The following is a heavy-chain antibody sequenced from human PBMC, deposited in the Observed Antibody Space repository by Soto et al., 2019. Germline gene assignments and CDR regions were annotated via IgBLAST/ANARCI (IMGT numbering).Heavy chain of an antibody. J-gene: IGHJ5*02. D-gene: IGHD1-26*01. CDR3: ARNSGSYYRWFDP. CDR2: IYYSGST. Sequence: SETLSLTCTISGGSISGYDWSRIRQPPGKGLEWIGYIYYSGSTNYNPSLKSRVTISVDTSKNQFSLKLNSVTAADTAVYYCARNSGSYYRWFDPWGQGTLVTVSS. V-gene: IGHV4-59*01. CDR1: GGSISGYD.